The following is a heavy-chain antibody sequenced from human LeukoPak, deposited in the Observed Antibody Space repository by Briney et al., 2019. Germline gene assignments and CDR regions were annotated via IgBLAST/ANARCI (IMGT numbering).Heavy chain of an antibody. CDR1: EFTFRSYA. J-gene: IGHJ3*02. V-gene: IGHV3-23*01. CDR3: AKGIGGSYYSGDFDI. Sequence: TGGSLRLSCAASEFTFRSYAMTWVRQAPGKGLEWVSTISGTGGSTYHADSVKGRFTISRDNSKNTLYLQMNSLRAEDTAVYYCAKGIGGSYYSGDFDIWGQGTMVTVSS. CDR2: ISGTGGST. D-gene: IGHD1-26*01.